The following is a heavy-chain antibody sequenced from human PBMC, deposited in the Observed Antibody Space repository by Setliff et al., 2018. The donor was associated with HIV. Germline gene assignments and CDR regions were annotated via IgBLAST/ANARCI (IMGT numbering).Heavy chain of an antibody. J-gene: IGHJ6*03. V-gene: IGHV3-30*04. Sequence: PGGSLRLSCAASGFIFSNYAIHWVRQVPGKGLEWLAVISYDGSNKWYADSVKGRFTISRDNSKNTLYLQMNSLRAEDTAVYYCARVPLSVFGLLIWAPGLQDSHMDVWGKGTTVTVSS. CDR2: ISYDGSNK. CDR3: ARVPLSVFGLLIWAPGLQDSHMDV. CDR1: GFIFSNYA. D-gene: IGHD3-3*02.